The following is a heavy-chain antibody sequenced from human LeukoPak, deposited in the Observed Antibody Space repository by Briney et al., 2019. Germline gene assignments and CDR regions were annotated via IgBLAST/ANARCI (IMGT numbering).Heavy chain of an antibody. Sequence: PGGSLRLSCAASGFTFSSYVMSWVRQAPGKGLEWVSSISDDGRSTYYADSVKGRFTISKDNSENTMYLQMNNLRAEDTAIYYCAKRVPYTSSSVYFDYWGQGTLVTVSS. V-gene: IGHV3-23*01. CDR1: GFTFSSYV. CDR2: ISDDGRST. J-gene: IGHJ4*02. D-gene: IGHD6-6*01. CDR3: AKRVPYTSSSVYFDY.